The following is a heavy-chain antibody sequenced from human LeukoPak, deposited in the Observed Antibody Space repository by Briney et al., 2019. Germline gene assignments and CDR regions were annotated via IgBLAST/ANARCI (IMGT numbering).Heavy chain of an antibody. CDR1: GGSFSGYY. D-gene: IGHD6-13*01. V-gene: IGHV4-34*01. J-gene: IGHJ4*02. Sequence: SETLSLTCAVYGGSFSGYYWSWIRQPPGKGLEWIGEINHSGSTNYNPSLKGRVTISVDTSKNQFSLKLRSVTAADTAVYYCASIQQQLVWYKLDYWGQGTLVTVSS. CDR2: INHSGST. CDR3: ASIQQQLVWYKLDY.